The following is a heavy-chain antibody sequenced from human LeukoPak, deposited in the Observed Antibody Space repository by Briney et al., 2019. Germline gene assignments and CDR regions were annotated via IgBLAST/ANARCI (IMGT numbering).Heavy chain of an antibody. CDR2: IIPILGTT. CDR3: SSGRYDHSRGNFNESGY. V-gene: IGHV1-69*05. Sequence: SVKVSCTTSGGAFSSYGINWVRQAPGQGLEWMGGIIPILGTTNYAQKFQDRVTITTDESTSTNYMELNRMRSEDTDVNYLSSGRYDHSRGNFNESGYWGQGTLVTVSS. D-gene: IGHD3-22*01. J-gene: IGHJ4*02. CDR1: GGAFSSYG.